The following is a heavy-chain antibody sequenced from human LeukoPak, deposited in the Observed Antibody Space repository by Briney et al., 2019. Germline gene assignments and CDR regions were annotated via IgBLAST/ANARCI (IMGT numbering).Heavy chain of an antibody. Sequence: PGGSLRLSCAASGFTFSSYSMNWVRQAPGKGLEWVSSISSSSSCIYYADSVKGRFTISRDNAKNSLYLQMNSLRAEDTAVYYCARIGSGSYYTDYWGQGTLVTVSS. CDR2: ISSSSSCI. D-gene: IGHD3-10*01. CDR1: GFTFSSYS. V-gene: IGHV3-21*01. J-gene: IGHJ4*02. CDR3: ARIGSGSYYTDY.